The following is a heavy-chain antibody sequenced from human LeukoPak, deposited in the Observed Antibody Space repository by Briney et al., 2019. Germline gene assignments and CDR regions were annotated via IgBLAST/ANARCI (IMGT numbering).Heavy chain of an antibody. D-gene: IGHD2-21*02. CDR3: ARDCGGDCHFRPFDY. J-gene: IGHJ4*02. Sequence: PGGSLRLSCAASGFTFSSYAMSWVRQAPGKGLEWVSAISGSGGSTYYADSVKGRFTISRDNSKNTLYLQMNSLRAEDTAVYYCARDCGGDCHFRPFDYWGQGTLVTVSS. V-gene: IGHV3-23*01. CDR1: GFTFSSYA. CDR2: ISGSGGST.